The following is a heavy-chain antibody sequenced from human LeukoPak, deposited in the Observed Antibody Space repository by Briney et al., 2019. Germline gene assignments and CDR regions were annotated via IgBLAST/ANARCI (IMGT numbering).Heavy chain of an antibody. CDR3: ARDYDPLIVGATIGPD. D-gene: IGHD1-26*01. V-gene: IGHV1-3*03. J-gene: IGHJ4*02. Sequence: GASVKVSCKASGYTFTSYAMHWVRQAPGQRLEWMGWINAGNGNTKYSQEFQGRVTMTRDTSTSTVYMELSSLRSEDTAVYYCARDYDPLIVGATIGPDWGQGTLVTVSS. CDR1: GYTFTSYA. CDR2: INAGNGNT.